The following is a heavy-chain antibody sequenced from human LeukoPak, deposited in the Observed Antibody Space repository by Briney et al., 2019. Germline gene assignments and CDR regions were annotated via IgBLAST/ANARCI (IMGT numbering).Heavy chain of an antibody. V-gene: IGHV3-74*01. D-gene: IGHD6-13*01. CDR3: ASRSINWYRGNNWFDP. J-gene: IGHJ5*02. CDR1: GFTLSGHS. CDR2: INTDGSST. Sequence: GGSLRLSCAATGFTLSGHSMNWVRQAPGKGLDWVSRINTDGSSTSYADSVKGRFTISRDNAKNTLYLQMNSLRAEDTAVYYCASRSINWYRGNNWFDPWGQGTLVTVSS.